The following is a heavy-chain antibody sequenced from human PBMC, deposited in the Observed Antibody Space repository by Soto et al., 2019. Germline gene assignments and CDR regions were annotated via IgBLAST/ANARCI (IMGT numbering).Heavy chain of an antibody. CDR2: INAGNGNT. D-gene: IGHD3-9*01. V-gene: IGHV1-3*01. CDR1: GYTFTSYA. CDR3: ATTVTKLGTGYHPYFDY. Sequence: ASVKVSCKASGYTFTSYAMHWVRQAPGQRLEWMGWINAGNGNTKYSQKFQGRVTITRDTSASTAYMELSSLRAEDTAAYYCATTVTKLGTGYHPYFDYWGQGTLVTVSS. J-gene: IGHJ4*02.